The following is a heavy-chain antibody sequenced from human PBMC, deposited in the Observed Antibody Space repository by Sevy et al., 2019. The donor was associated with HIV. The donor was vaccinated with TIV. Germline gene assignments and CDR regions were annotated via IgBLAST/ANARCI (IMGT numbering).Heavy chain of an antibody. J-gene: IGHJ4*02. CDR2: IYYSGRT. D-gene: IGHD3-3*01. Sequence: SETLSLTCSVSGGSISNADYYWSWIRQPPGKGLEWIGYIYYSGRTYYNPSLKSRISISVDTSRYQFSLSLDSVTAADTAVYYCARMKFWNGYFDYWGQGTLVTVSS. V-gene: IGHV4-30-4*01. CDR1: GGSISNADYY. CDR3: ARMKFWNGYFDY.